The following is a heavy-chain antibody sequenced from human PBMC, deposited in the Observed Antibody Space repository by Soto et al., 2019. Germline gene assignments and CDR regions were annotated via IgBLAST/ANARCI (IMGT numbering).Heavy chain of an antibody. CDR3: ARDLPGYYDSSGYYYPGY. D-gene: IGHD3-22*01. CDR2: IYYSGST. Sequence: SETLSLTCTVSGGSISSYYWSWIRQPPGKGLEWIGYIYYSGSTNYNPSLKSRVTISVDTSKNQFSLKLSSVTAADTAVYYCARDLPGYYDSSGYYYPGYWGQGTLVTVSS. CDR1: GGSISSYY. J-gene: IGHJ4*02. V-gene: IGHV4-59*01.